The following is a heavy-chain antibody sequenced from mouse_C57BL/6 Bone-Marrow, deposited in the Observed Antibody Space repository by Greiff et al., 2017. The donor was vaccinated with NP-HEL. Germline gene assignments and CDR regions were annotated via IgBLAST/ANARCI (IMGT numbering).Heavy chain of an antibody. V-gene: IGHV1-4*01. CDR2: INPSRGYT. D-gene: IGHD1-1*01. CDR1: GYTFTSYT. CDR3: AGVVAYYYAMDD. J-gene: IGHJ4*01. Sequence: QVQLKQSGAELARPGASVKMSCKASGYTFTSYTMHWVKQRPGPGLEWIGYINPSRGYTKYNQKFTDKATLTADQSSSTAYMQLSSLTSEDSAVYYCAGVVAYYYAMDDWGQGTSVTVSS.